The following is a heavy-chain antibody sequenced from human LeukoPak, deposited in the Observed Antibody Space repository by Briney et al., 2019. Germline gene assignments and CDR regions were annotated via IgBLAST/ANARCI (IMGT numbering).Heavy chain of an antibody. CDR3: VAGHCTSTTCYDY. CDR1: GFTFSDYT. D-gene: IGHD2-2*01. CDR2: ISSTSNTI. J-gene: IGHJ4*02. Sequence: QPGGSLRRSCAASGFTFSDYTMNWVRQAPGKGLEWVSYISSTSNTIYYADSVKGRFTISRDDAKKSVYLQMNSLRDEDTAVYYCVAGHCTSTTCYDYWGQGTLVTVSS. V-gene: IGHV3-48*02.